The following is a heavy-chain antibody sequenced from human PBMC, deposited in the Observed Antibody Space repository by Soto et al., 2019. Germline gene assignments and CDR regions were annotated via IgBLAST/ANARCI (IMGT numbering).Heavy chain of an antibody. CDR1: GYTFTNYA. V-gene: IGHV1-3*01. J-gene: IGHJ4*02. Sequence: ASVKVSCKASGYTFTNYAMHWVRQAPGQRLEWMGWINAAIGNTKYSQKFQGSVTITRDTSANTAYVELSSLRSEDTAVYYCARRNVYGSGSYSFDYWGQGTLVTVSS. CDR2: INAAIGNT. D-gene: IGHD3-10*01. CDR3: ARRNVYGSGSYSFDY.